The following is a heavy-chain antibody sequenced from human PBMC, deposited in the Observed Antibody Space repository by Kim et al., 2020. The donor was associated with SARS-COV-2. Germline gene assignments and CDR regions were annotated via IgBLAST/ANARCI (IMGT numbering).Heavy chain of an antibody. Sequence: SQTLSLTCAISGDSVSSNSAAWNWIRQSPSRGLEWLGRTYYRSKWYNDYAVSVKSRITINPDTSKNQFSLQLNSVTPEDTAVYYCARDLGVDTAMVRIRFSPGYGMDVWGQGTTVTVSS. D-gene: IGHD5-18*01. V-gene: IGHV6-1*01. J-gene: IGHJ6*02. CDR2: TYYRSKWYN. CDR3: ARDLGVDTAMVRIRFSPGYGMDV. CDR1: GDSVSSNSAA.